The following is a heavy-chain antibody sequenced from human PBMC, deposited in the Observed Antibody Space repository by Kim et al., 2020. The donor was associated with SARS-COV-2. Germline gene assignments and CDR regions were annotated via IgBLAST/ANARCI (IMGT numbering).Heavy chain of an antibody. V-gene: IGHV3-74*01. CDR1: GFTFSKYW. J-gene: IGHJ5*02. CDR3: ARDLSGSDDL. Sequence: GGSLRLSCAASGFTFSKYWMHWVRQVPGEGLVWVSRSNEDGSITNYADSVRGRFTISRDNAKSTLYLQMNSRGAEDTALYYCARDLSGSDDLWGQGTLVT. D-gene: IGHD5-12*01. CDR2: SNEDGSIT.